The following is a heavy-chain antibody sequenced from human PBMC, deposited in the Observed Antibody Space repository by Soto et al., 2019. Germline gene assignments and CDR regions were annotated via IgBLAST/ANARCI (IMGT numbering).Heavy chain of an antibody. D-gene: IGHD5-18*01. Sequence: GGSLRLSCAASGFTFSSYAMNWVRQAPGKGLEWVAVVSDSGRRTDCAESVKGRFTISRDNSKNMLFLQMDNLRADDTAVYYCPKEQAFEQLWVFDSWGQGTLVTVSS. CDR3: PKEQAFEQLWVFDS. CDR1: GFTFSSYA. V-gene: IGHV3-23*01. J-gene: IGHJ5*01. CDR2: VSDSGRRT.